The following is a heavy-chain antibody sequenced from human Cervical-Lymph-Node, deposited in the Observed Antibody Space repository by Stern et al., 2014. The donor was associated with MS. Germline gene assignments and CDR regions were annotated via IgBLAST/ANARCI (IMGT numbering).Heavy chain of an antibody. CDR1: GFTFSSYA. CDR2: ISYDGSNK. V-gene: IGHV3-30*04. Sequence: VQLVESGGGVVQPGRSLRLSCAASGFTFSSYAMHWVRKAPGKGLEWVAVISYDGSNKYYADAVKGRFTITRDNSKNTLFLQMNSLRAEDTAVYYCARERSVERAPDYWGQGTLVTVSS. CDR3: ARERSVERAPDY. J-gene: IGHJ4*02.